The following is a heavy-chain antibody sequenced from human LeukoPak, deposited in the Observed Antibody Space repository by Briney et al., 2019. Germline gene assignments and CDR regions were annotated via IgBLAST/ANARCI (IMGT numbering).Heavy chain of an antibody. J-gene: IGHJ6*03. CDR2: IFTSGIT. Sequence: SETLSLTCTVSGGSISLYYWNWIRRPAGKGLEWIGRIFTSGITNYNPSLKSRVTMSVDTSKSQFSLALSSVTAADTAVYYCAREISGSYYNPLGYMDVWGKGTTVTVSS. D-gene: IGHD3-10*01. CDR1: GGSISLYY. V-gene: IGHV4-4*07. CDR3: AREISGSYYNPLGYMDV.